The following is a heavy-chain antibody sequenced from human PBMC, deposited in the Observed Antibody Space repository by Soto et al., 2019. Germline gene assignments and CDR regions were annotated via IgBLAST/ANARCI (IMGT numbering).Heavy chain of an antibody. CDR1: GGTFSSYA. D-gene: IGHD3-22*01. CDR3: ASSDYYDSSGTFDY. CDR2: IIPIFGTA. Sequence: SVKVSCKASGGTFSSYAISWVRQAPGQGLEWMGGIIPIFGTANYAQKFQGRVTITADESTSTAYMELSSLRSEDTAVCYCASSDYYDSSGTFDYWGQGTLVTVSS. J-gene: IGHJ4*02. V-gene: IGHV1-69*13.